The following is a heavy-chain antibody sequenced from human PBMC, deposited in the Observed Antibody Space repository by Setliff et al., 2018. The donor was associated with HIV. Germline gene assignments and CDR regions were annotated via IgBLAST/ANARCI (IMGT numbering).Heavy chain of an antibody. D-gene: IGHD1-26*01. J-gene: IGHJ3*01. CDR2: ILPTSGGT. Sequence: ASVKVSCKASGYSLTSYHIHWVRQAPGQGLEWMGRILPTSGGTLYAQKFQDRISLIRDTSTKTVYMELSSLRPEDTAVYYCTRVRYGGTYDAFDVWGQGTMVTVS. V-gene: IGHV1-46*03. CDR1: GYSLTSYH. CDR3: TRVRYGGTYDAFDV.